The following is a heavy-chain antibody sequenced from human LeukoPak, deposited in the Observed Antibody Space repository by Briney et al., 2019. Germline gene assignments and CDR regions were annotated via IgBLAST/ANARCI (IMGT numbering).Heavy chain of an antibody. CDR3: ARPVFRSRYYMDV. D-gene: IGHD1-14*01. Sequence: SETLSLTCNVSGVSISSSSYYWGWIRQPPGKGLEWIGSIYSSGSTYYNSSLKSRVTISIDTSKNQVSLKLSSVTAADTAVYYCARPVFRSRYYMDVWGKGTTVTVSS. CDR2: IYSSGST. CDR1: GVSISSSSYY. V-gene: IGHV4-39*01. J-gene: IGHJ6*03.